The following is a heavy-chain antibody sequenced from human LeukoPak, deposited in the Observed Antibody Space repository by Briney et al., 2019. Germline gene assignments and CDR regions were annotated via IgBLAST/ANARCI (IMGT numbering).Heavy chain of an antibody. CDR1: GGTFSSYA. V-gene: IGHV1-69*01. Sequence: SVKVSCKASGGTFSSYAISWVRQAPGQGLEWMGGIIPIFGTANYAQKFQGRVTITADESTSTAYMELSSLTSEDTAVYYCATEMSSTWYAAFDIWGQGTMVTVSS. CDR2: IIPIFGTA. J-gene: IGHJ3*02. D-gene: IGHD6-13*01. CDR3: ATEMSSTWYAAFDI.